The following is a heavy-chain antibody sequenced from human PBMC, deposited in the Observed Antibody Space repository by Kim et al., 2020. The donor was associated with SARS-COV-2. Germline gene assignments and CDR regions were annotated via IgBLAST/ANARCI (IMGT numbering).Heavy chain of an antibody. J-gene: IGHJ4*02. D-gene: IGHD6-13*01. CDR3: AREGGRWGSSSSAY. Sequence: NPSLKSGVTISGDTAKNQFSLKLGSVTAADTAVYYCAREGGRWGSSSSAYWGQGTLVTVSS. V-gene: IGHV4-31*02.